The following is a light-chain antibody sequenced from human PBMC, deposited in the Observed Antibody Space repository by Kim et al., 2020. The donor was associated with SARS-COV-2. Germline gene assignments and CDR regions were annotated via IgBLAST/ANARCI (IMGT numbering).Light chain of an antibody. CDR1: QSISIW. CDR3: QEYKSNSWT. CDR2: DAS. J-gene: IGKJ1*01. Sequence: DIQMTQSPSTLSASVGDRVTITCRASQSISIWLAWYQQKPGKAPNLLIYDASNLESGVPSRFSGSGSGTEFTLTISSLQPDDFATYYCQEYKSNSWTFCQGTKVDIK. V-gene: IGKV1-5*01.